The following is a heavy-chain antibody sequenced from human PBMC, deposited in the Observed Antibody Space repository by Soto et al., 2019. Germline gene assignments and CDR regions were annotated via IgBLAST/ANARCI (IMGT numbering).Heavy chain of an antibody. Sequence: ASVKVSCKASGYTFTGYYMHWVRQAPGQGLEWMGWINPNSGGTNYAQKFQGWVTMTRDTSISTAYMELSRLRSDDTAVYYCARDAGGIAVAPRYFDYWGQGTLVTVSS. CDR2: INPNSGGT. V-gene: IGHV1-2*04. CDR3: ARDAGGIAVAPRYFDY. J-gene: IGHJ4*02. D-gene: IGHD6-19*01. CDR1: GYTFTGYY.